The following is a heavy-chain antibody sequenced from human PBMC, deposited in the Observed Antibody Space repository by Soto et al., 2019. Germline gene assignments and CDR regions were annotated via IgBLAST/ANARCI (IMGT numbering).Heavy chain of an antibody. CDR1: GFTFSSYA. D-gene: IGHD2-15*01. CDR3: AKVATGPQCNFGGRSCYWFDP. J-gene: IGHJ5*02. Sequence: EVQLLESGGGLVQPGGSLRLSCAASGFTFSSYAMSWVRQAPGKGLEWVSAISGSGGSTYYADSVKGRFTISRDNSKNTLYLQMNSLRAEDTAVYYCAKVATGPQCNFGGRSCYWFDPWGQGTLVTVSS. CDR2: ISGSGGST. V-gene: IGHV3-23*01.